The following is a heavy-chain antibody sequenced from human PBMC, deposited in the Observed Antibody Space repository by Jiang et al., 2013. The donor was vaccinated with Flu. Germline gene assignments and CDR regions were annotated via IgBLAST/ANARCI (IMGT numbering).Heavy chain of an antibody. J-gene: IGHJ6*02. Sequence: GLVWVSRINSDGSSTSYADSVKGRFTISRDNTKNTLYLQMNSLRVEDTAVYYCARIGTGSYYYYGMDVWGQGDHGHRLL. CDR2: INSDGSST. V-gene: IGHV3-74*01. CDR3: ARIGTGSYYYYGMDV. D-gene: IGHD3/OR15-3a*01.